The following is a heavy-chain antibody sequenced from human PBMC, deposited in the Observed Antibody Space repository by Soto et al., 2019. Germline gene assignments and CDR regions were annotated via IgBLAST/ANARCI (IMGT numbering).Heavy chain of an antibody. CDR3: ARSPNYYYYGFDV. CDR2: IYYSGST. V-gene: IGHV4-61*08. J-gene: IGHJ6*02. CDR1: GGSVSSGDYF. Sequence: NPSETMSLTCTVSGGSVSSGDYFWSWLRQSPGKRLEWIAYIYYSGSTNYNPSLKSRDTISVDTSKSQVSLTLTSMTAADAALYYCARSPNYYYYGFDVWGQGTAVTVSS. D-gene: IGHD3-10*01.